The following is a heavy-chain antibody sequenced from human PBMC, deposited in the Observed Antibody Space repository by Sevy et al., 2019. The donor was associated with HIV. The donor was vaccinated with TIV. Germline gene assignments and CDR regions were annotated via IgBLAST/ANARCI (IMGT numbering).Heavy chain of an antibody. J-gene: IGHJ4*02. Sequence: GGSLRLSCAASGFTFSSYAMHWVRQAPGKGLEWVAVISYDGSNKYYADSVKGRFTISRDNSKNTLYLQMNSMRAEDTAVYYCARVTFRWGELDQGFDYWGQGTLVTVSS. CDR3: ARVTFRWGELDQGFDY. CDR2: ISYDGSNK. V-gene: IGHV3-30-3*01. CDR1: GFTFSSYA. D-gene: IGHD2-15*01.